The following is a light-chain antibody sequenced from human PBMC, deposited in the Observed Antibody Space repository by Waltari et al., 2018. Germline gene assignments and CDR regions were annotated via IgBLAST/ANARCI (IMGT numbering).Light chain of an antibody. J-gene: IGKJ2*01. CDR1: QSISTY. Sequence: DIQMTQSPSSLSASLGDRFTITCRESQSISTYLNWFQHKPGQAPKLLIYAASSLQSGVPSRFRGSGSGTDFTLTITSLQPEDFATYYCHQTFSHPRPSFGQGTKVDI. CDR3: HQTFSHPRPS. V-gene: IGKV1-39*01. CDR2: AAS.